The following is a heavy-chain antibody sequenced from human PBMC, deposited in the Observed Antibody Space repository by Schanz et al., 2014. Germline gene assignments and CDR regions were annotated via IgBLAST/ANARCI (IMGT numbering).Heavy chain of an antibody. CDR3: ASGVHVSSLQKGLQF. J-gene: IGHJ1*01. Sequence: EVQLLESGGGLVQPGGSLRLSCAASGFTFSSYAMSWVRQAPGKGLEWVANIKQDGSEKYYVDAVKGRFTISRDNAKNSVSLQMRRLRVEDTAVYYCASGVHVSSLQKGLQFWGRGTLVIVSS. CDR1: GFTFSSYA. V-gene: IGHV3-7*01. CDR2: IKQDGSEK. D-gene: IGHD3-10*01.